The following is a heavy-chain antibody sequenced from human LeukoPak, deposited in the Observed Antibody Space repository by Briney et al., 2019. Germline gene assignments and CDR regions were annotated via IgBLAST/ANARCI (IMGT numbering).Heavy chain of an antibody. J-gene: IGHJ4*02. CDR1: GFTFSDAW. V-gene: IGHV3-15*01. CDR2: IKTKTEGRTT. CDR3: TASRVLY. Sequence: GGSLRLSCAASGFTFSDAWMSWVSQDPGEGLEWVARIKTKTEGRTTDYSAAGKGRFTIERDDSKRKKYLQMNSLKTDDTAVYYCTASRVLYCGQGALVTVSS. D-gene: IGHD3-3*01.